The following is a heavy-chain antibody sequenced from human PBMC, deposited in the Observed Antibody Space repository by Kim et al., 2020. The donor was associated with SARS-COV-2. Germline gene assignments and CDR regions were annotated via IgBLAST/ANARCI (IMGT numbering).Heavy chain of an antibody. D-gene: IGHD3-3*01. CDR3: ARVGRFLEWPDAFDI. V-gene: IGHV4-59*13. CDR2: IYYSGST. CDR1: GGSISSYY. J-gene: IGHJ3*02. Sequence: SETLSLTCTVSGGSISSYYWSWIRQPPGKGLEWIGYIYYSGSTNYNPSLKSRVTISVDTSKNQFSLKLSSVTAADTAVYYCARVGRFLEWPDAFDIWGQGTMVTVSS.